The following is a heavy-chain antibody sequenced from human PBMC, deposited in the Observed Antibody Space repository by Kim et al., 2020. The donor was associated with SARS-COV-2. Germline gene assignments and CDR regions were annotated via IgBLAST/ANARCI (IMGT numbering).Heavy chain of an antibody. Sequence: GGSLRLSCAASGFTFSKAWMSWVRQAPGEGLEWVGRVKSKTDGGAADYAASVKGRFTISRDDSKNTLNLHMSSLQIEDTGVYYCITVPSSSNVYSLFGYWGQGVLVTVSS. V-gene: IGHV3-15*01. CDR1: GFTFSKAW. CDR2: VKSKTDGGAA. CDR3: ITVPSSSNVYSLFGY. J-gene: IGHJ4*02. D-gene: IGHD3-3*01.